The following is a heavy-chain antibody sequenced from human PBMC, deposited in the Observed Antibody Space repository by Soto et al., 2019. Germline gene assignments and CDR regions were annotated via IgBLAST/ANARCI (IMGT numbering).Heavy chain of an antibody. CDR2: ISYDGSNK. V-gene: IGHV3-30-3*01. CDR1: GFTFSSYA. D-gene: IGHD6-19*01. CDR3: ARDKRSSSGWPLFSS. J-gene: IGHJ5*02. Sequence: GGSLRLSCAASGFTFSSYAMHWVRQAPGKGLEWVAVISYDGSNKYYADSVKGRFTISRDNSKNTLYLQMNSLRAEDTAVYYCARDKRSSSGWPLFSSWGQGTLVTVSS.